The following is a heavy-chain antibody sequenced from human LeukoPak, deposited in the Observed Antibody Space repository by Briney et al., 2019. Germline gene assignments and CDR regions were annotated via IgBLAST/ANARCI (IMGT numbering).Heavy chain of an antibody. CDR1: GDSISSYY. Sequence: SETLSLTCTVSGDSISSYYWSWIRQPPGKGLEWIGYIYYSGSTNYNPSLKSRLTMSVDTSKNQISLKLTSVTAADTAVYYCARAVSEDYYGMDVWDQGTTVTVSS. CDR2: IYYSGST. V-gene: IGHV4-59*01. CDR3: ARAVSEDYYGMDV. J-gene: IGHJ6*02.